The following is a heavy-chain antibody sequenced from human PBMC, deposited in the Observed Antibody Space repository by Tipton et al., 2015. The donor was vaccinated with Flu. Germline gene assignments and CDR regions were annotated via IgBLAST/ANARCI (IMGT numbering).Heavy chain of an antibody. Sequence: GLVKPSQTLSLTRAISGDSVSSNSAAWNWIRQSPSRGLEWLGRTYYRSKWYNDYAVSVKSRITINPDTSKNQFSLQLNSVTPEDTAVYYCARGTGYCSSTSCFHGMDVWGQGTTVTVSS. CDR1: GDSVSSNSAA. J-gene: IGHJ6*02. CDR2: TYYRSKWYN. D-gene: IGHD2-2*01. CDR3: ARGTGYCSSTSCFHGMDV. V-gene: IGHV6-1*01.